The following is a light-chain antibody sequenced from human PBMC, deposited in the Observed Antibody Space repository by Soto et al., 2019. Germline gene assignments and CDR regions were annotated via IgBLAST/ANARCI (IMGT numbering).Light chain of an antibody. Sequence: DIQMTQSPSSLSASVGDRVTITCRASQSISSYLNWYQQKPGKAPKLLIYAASSLHSGVPSRFSGSGSGTDFTLTVSSLQPEDFATYYCQQANSFPLTFGGGTKVDIK. CDR3: QQANSFPLT. J-gene: IGKJ4*01. CDR2: AAS. CDR1: QSISSY. V-gene: IGKV1-39*01.